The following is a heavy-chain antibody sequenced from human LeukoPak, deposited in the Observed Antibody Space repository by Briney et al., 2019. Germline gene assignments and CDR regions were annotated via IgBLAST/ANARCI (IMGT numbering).Heavy chain of an antibody. CDR3: ARVSDYYDSSGYYWNAFDI. Sequence: SETLSLTCAVYGGSFSGYYWSWIRQPPGKGLEWIGEINHSGSTNYNPSLKSRVTISVDTSKNQFSLKLSSVTAADTAVYYCARVSDYYDSSGYYWNAFDIWGQGTMVTVSS. V-gene: IGHV4-34*01. CDR2: INHSGST. CDR1: GGSFSGYY. J-gene: IGHJ3*02. D-gene: IGHD3-22*01.